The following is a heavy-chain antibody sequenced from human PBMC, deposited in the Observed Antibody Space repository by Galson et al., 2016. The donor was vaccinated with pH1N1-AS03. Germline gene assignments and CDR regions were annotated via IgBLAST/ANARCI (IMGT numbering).Heavy chain of an antibody. Sequence: VKVSCKVSGYTFKDSYMHWVQLVPGKGLEWMGLVDPEDGETIYAEKFRGRVTITADMSTDTAYMGVSSLRSEDTAVYYCATDRGESWGQGTLVTVSS. CDR3: ATDRGES. D-gene: IGHD3-10*01. CDR1: GYTFKDSY. V-gene: IGHV1-69-2*01. J-gene: IGHJ5*02. CDR2: VDPEDGET.